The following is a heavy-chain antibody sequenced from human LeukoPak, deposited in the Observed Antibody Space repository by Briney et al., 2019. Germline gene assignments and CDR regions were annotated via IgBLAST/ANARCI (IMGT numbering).Heavy chain of an antibody. J-gene: IGHJ4*02. D-gene: IGHD3-9*01. CDR3: ARSMTSYVFDY. Sequence: ASVKVSCKASGGTFSSHAITWMRQAPGQGLEWIGGIIPIFGTTNYAQNFQGRVTITADVSTRTAYMELSSLRSGDTAVYYCARSMTSYVFDYWGQGTLVTVSS. CDR2: IIPIFGTT. V-gene: IGHV1-69*01. CDR1: GGTFSSHA.